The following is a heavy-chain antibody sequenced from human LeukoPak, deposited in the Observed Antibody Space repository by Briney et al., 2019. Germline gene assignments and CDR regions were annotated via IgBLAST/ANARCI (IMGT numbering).Heavy chain of an antibody. Sequence: SETLSLTCNVSGVSVSDGRYYWAWIRQHPGKGLEWIGYKYYSGSAKYNPSLKSRLTISIDTSKNQFSLQLSSVTAADTAVYYCATSYSYGSFDYWGQGTLVTVSS. V-gene: IGHV4-61*01. D-gene: IGHD5-18*01. J-gene: IGHJ4*02. CDR3: ATSYSYGSFDY. CDR2: KYYSGSA. CDR1: GVSVSDGRYY.